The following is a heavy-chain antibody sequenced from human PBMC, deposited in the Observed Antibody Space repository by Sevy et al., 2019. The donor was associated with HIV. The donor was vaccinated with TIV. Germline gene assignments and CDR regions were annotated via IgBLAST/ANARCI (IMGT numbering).Heavy chain of an antibody. CDR2: ISYHGRNQ. Sequence: GSLRLSCAASGFTFGDYAIHWVRQAPGKGLEWLAVISYHGRNQFYADSVRGRFTISRDDSKNTVYLQMNSLRPDDTAVYYCARKQFVLPFDYWGQGTLVTVSS. CDR1: GFTFGDYA. D-gene: IGHD6-6*01. CDR3: ARKQFVLPFDY. J-gene: IGHJ4*02. V-gene: IGHV3-30*04.